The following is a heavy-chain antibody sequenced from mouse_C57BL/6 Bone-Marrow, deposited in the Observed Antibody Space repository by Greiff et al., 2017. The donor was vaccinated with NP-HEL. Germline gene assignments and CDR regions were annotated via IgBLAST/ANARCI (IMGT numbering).Heavy chain of an antibody. D-gene: IGHD1-1*01. CDR2: FHPYNDDT. V-gene: IGHV1-47*01. J-gene: IGHJ4*01. Sequence: VKLVESGAELVKPGASVKMSCKASGYTFTTYPIEWMKQSHGKCLEWIGNFHPYNDDTKYNEKFKGKATLTVEKSSRTVYLDLSRLTSDDSAVDYCARRSKFDYAMDYWGQGTSVTVSS. CDR3: ARRSKFDYAMDY. CDR1: GYTFTTYP.